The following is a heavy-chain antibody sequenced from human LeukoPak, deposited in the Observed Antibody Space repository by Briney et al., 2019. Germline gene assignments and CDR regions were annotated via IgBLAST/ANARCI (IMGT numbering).Heavy chain of an antibody. CDR1: GFTLSTNA. V-gene: IGHV3-23*01. CDR3: ATSTVDIVATIGCFDY. D-gene: IGHD5-12*01. Sequence: GGSLRLSCLTSGFTLSTNAMSWVRQAPGKGLEWVSAISGSGGSTYYADSVKGRFTISRDNSKNTLYLQMNSLRAEDTAVYYCATSTVDIVATIGCFDYWGQGILVTVSS. J-gene: IGHJ4*02. CDR2: ISGSGGST.